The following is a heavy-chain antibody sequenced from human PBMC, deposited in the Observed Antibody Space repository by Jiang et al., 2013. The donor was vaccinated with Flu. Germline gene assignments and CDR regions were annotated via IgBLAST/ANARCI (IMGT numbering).Heavy chain of an antibody. D-gene: IGHD4-17*01. V-gene: IGHV1-3*01. CDR3: ARDTTVTYAFDI. CDR1: GYTFTSYA. J-gene: IGHJ3*02. CDR2: INAGNGNT. Sequence: GAEVKKPGASVKVSCKASGYTFTSYAMHWVRQASGQRLEWMGWINAGNGNTKYSQKFQGRVTITRDTSASTAYMELSSLRSEDTAVYYCARDTTVTYAFDIWGQGTMVTVSS.